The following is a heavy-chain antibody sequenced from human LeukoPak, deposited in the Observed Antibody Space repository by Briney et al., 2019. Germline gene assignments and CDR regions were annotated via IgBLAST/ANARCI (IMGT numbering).Heavy chain of an antibody. D-gene: IGHD3-10*01. Sequence: ASVKVSCKASGYTFTSYDINWVRQATGQGLEWMGWMNPNSGNTGCAQKFQGRVTMTRNTSISTAYMELSSLRSEDTAVYYCARVTMVRGANNWGNFDLWGRGTLVTVSS. V-gene: IGHV1-8*01. J-gene: IGHJ2*01. CDR2: MNPNSGNT. CDR1: GYTFTSYD. CDR3: ARVTMVRGANNWGNFDL.